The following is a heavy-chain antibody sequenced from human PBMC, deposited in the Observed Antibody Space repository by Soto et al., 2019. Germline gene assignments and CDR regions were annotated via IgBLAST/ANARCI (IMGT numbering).Heavy chain of an antibody. CDR2: ILAGNGDT. CDR3: ARRRYFTGNADFDY. D-gene: IGHD2-8*02. J-gene: IGHJ4*02. Sequence: ASVKVFCKASGYTFNGYDIHWGRQAPGQTDEWMGKILAGNGDTRNSQKFQGRLTSTRDTSATTAYMELSSLRSEDTAVYYCARRRYFTGNADFDYWGQGTLVTVSS. CDR1: GYTFNGYD. V-gene: IGHV1-3*01.